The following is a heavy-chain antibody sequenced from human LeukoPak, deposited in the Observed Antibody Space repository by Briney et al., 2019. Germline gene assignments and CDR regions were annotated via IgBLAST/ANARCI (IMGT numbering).Heavy chain of an antibody. CDR3: ARGSRKRITRGYYYYMDV. Sequence: GGSLRLSCAASGFSFRNYAMAWVRQAPGKGLEWVSGISAGGTRTYYTNSVRGRFTIFRDNSMDTVYLQMNSLRAEDTGVYYCARGSRKRITRGYYYYMDVWGKGTTVTISS. V-gene: IGHV3-23*01. J-gene: IGHJ6*03. D-gene: IGHD3-10*01. CDR1: GFSFRNYA. CDR2: ISAGGTRT.